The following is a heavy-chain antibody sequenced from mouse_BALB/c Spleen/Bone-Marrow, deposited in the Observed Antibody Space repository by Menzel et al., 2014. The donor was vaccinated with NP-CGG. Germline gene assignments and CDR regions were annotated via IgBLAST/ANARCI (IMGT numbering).Heavy chain of an antibody. D-gene: IGHD2-10*02. CDR1: GYTFTDYW. V-gene: IGHV1-69*01. Sequence: VQLQESGAELVMPGASVKMSCKASGYTFTDYWMHWVKQRPGQGLEWIGAIDTSDSYTSYNQKFKGKATLTVDESSSTAYMQLSSLTSEDSAVYYCARELVWSYYFDYWGQGTTLTVSS. CDR2: IDTSDSYT. J-gene: IGHJ2*01. CDR3: ARELVWSYYFDY.